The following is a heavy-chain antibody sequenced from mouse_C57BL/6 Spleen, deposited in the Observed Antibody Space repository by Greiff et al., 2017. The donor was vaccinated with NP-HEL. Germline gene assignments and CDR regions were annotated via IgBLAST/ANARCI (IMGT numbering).Heavy chain of an antibody. CDR1: GYTFTDYE. Sequence: VQLQQSGAELVRPGASVTLSCKASGYTFTDYEMHWVKQTPVHGLEWIGAIDPETGGTAYNQKFKGKAILTADKSSSTAYMELRSLTSEDSAVYYCTRRTTVTLDYWGQGTTLTVSS. CDR2: IDPETGGT. CDR3: TRRTTVTLDY. D-gene: IGHD1-1*01. V-gene: IGHV1-15*01. J-gene: IGHJ2*01.